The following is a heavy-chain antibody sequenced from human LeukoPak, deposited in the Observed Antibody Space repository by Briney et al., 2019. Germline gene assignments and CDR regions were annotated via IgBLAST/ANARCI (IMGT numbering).Heavy chain of an antibody. J-gene: IGHJ6*02. CDR1: GYTSTSYD. CDR2: MNPNSGNT. Sequence: ASVKVSCKASGYTSTSYDINWVRQATGQGLEWMGWMNPNSGNTGYAQKFQGRVTMTRNTSISTAYMELSSLRSEDTAVYYCARDQTPVHYYYGMDVWGQGTTVTVSS. V-gene: IGHV1-8*01. CDR3: ARDQTPVHYYYGMDV. D-gene: IGHD3-10*02.